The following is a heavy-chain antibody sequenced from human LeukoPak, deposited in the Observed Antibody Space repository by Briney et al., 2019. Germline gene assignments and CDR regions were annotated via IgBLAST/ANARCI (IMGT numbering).Heavy chain of an antibody. CDR1: GFTVSSNF. Sequence: GGSLRLSCAASGFTVSSNFMSWVRQAPGKGLEWVSVIYGGGSTYYPGSVKGRFTISRENAKNSLHLQMNSLRAGDTAVYYCARTTGADAFDIWGQGTMVTVSS. CDR2: IYGGGST. J-gene: IGHJ3*02. D-gene: IGHD1-1*01. V-gene: IGHV3-53*01. CDR3: ARTTGADAFDI.